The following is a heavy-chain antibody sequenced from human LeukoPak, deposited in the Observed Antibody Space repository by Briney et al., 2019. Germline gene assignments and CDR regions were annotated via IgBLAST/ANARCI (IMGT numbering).Heavy chain of an antibody. CDR2: IYYSGST. D-gene: IGHD5-12*01. Sequence: SETLSLTCTVSGGSISSYYWSWIRQPPGKGLEWIGYIYYSGSTNYNPSLKSRVTISVDTSKNQFSLKLSSVTAADTAVCYCARGIYSGYAPYYYYGMDVWGQGTTVTVSS. CDR3: ARGIYSGYAPYYYYGMDV. CDR1: GGSISSYY. V-gene: IGHV4-59*01. J-gene: IGHJ6*02.